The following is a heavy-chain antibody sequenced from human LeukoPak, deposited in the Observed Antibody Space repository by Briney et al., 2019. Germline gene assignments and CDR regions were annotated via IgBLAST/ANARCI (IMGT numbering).Heavy chain of an antibody. Sequence: SETLSLTCTVSGGPISSYYWSWIRQPAGKGLEWIGRIYTSGSTNYNPSLKSRLTMSVDTSKNQFSLKLSSVTAADTAVYYCASSPLSVAGDTFDYWGQGSLVTVSS. D-gene: IGHD6-19*01. CDR3: ASSPLSVAGDTFDY. CDR1: GGPISSYY. J-gene: IGHJ4*02. V-gene: IGHV4-4*07. CDR2: IYTSGST.